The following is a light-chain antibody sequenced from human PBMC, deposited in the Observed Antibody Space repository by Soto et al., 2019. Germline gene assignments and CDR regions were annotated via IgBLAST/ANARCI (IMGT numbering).Light chain of an antibody. Sequence: EIVLTQSPATLSLSPGERATLSCRASQSVNSNITWYQQKPGQAPRLLIYDASNRATGIPARFSGSGSGTDFTLTINSLEPEDFAVYYCQQRSNWPITFGQGTQLEIK. J-gene: IGKJ5*01. CDR3: QQRSNWPIT. CDR2: DAS. CDR1: QSVNSN. V-gene: IGKV3-11*01.